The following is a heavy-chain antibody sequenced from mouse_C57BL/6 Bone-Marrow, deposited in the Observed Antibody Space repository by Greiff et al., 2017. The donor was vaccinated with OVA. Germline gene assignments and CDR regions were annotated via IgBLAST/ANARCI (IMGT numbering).Heavy chain of an antibody. CDR3: ARDYGSSHWYFDV. D-gene: IGHD1-1*01. CDR2: INPSSGYT. CDR1: SYTFTSYT. Sequence: VQLQQSGAELARPGASVKMSCKASSYTFTSYTMHWVKQRPGQGLEWIGYINPSSGYTKYNQKFKDKATLTADKSSSTAYMQLSSLTSEDSAVYYCARDYGSSHWYFDVWGTGTTVTVSS. V-gene: IGHV1-4*01. J-gene: IGHJ1*03.